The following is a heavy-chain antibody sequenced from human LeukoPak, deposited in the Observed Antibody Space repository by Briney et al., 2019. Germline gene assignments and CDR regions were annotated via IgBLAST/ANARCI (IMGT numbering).Heavy chain of an antibody. CDR2: ISSSSSYI. J-gene: IGHJ4*02. CDR3: ARVGSYGLPFDY. D-gene: IGHD1-26*01. Sequence: GGSLRLSCAASGFTFSSYSMTWVRQAPGKGLEWVSSISSSSSYIYYADSVKGRFTISRDNAKNSLYLQMNSLRAEDTAVYYCARVGSYGLPFDYWGQGTLVTVSS. CDR1: GFTFSSYS. V-gene: IGHV3-21*01.